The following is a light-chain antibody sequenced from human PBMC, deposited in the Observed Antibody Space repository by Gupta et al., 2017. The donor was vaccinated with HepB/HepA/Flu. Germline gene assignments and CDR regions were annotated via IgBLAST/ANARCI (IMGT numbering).Light chain of an antibody. V-gene: IGKV2-30*01. Sequence: VVMTQSPLSLPVTLGQPASMSCRSSQSLLNTDGNTYLTWYQQRPGQSPRRLIYKVSNRDSGVPDRFSGSGSGTDFTLKSSRGEAEDVGVYYCRQGKHWHTFGQGTRLEIK. CDR2: KVS. CDR1: QSLLNTDGNTY. CDR3: RQGKHWHT. J-gene: IGKJ5*01.